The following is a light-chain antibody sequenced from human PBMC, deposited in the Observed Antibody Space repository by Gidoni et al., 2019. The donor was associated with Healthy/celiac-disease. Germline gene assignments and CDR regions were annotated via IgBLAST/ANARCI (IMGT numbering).Light chain of an antibody. CDR2: DAS. Sequence: DIQMTQSPSSLSASVGDRVTITCQASQDINNYFNWYQQKPGKAPKLLIYDASNLETGVPSRFSGSGSGTDFTFTISSLQPEDIATYYCQQYDNLAWTFXQXTKVXIK. V-gene: IGKV1-33*01. CDR3: QQYDNLAWT. J-gene: IGKJ1*01. CDR1: QDINNY.